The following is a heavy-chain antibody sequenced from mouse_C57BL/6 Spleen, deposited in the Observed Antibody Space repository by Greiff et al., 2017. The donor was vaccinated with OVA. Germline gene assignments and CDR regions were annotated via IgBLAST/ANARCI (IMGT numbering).Heavy chain of an antibody. J-gene: IGHJ2*01. Sequence: QVQLQQPGAELVRPGSSVKLSCKASGYTFTSYWMDWVKQRPGQGLEWIGNIYPSDSETHYNQKFKDKATLTVDKSSSTAYMQRSSLTSEDSAVYYSASYRNYFDYGGQGTTLTVSS. D-gene: IGHD2-14*01. CDR2: IYPSDSET. V-gene: IGHV1-61*01. CDR3: ASYRNYFDY. CDR1: GYTFTSYW.